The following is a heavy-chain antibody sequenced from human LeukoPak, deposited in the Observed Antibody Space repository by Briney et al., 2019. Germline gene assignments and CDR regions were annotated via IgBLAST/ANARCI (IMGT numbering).Heavy chain of an antibody. CDR2: IYYSGST. CDR1: GGSISSSSYY. CDR3: ARGGYYGSGNDFRFDP. D-gene: IGHD3-10*01. J-gene: IGHJ5*02. V-gene: IGHV4-39*07. Sequence: SETLSLTCTVSGGSISSSSYYWRWIRQPPGKGLEWIGSIYYSGSTYYNPSLKSRVTISVDTSKNQFSLKLTSVPAADTAVYFGARGGYYGSGNDFRFDPWGQGTLVTVSS.